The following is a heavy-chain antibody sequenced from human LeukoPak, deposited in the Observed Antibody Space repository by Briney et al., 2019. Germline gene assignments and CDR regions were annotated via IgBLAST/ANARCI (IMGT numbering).Heavy chain of an antibody. CDR2: IYYSGST. CDR3: ARSYSGSSHYYLDY. CDR1: GGSISSYY. V-gene: IGHV4-59*08. Sequence: SETLSLTCTVSGGSISSYYWSWIRQPPGKGLEWIGYIYYSGSTNYNPSLKSRVTISLDTSKNQFSLKLSSVTAADTAVYYCARSYSGSSHYYLDYWGQGTLVTVPS. J-gene: IGHJ4*02. D-gene: IGHD6-6*01.